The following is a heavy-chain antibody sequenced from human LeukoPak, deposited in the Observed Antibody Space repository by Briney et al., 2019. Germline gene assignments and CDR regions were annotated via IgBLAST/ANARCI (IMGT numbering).Heavy chain of an antibody. CDR2: INHSGST. CDR1: GGSIKSNNW. V-gene: IGHV4-4*02. J-gene: IGHJ4*02. Sequence: SETLSLTCAVSGGSIKSNNWWSWVRQPPGKGLEWIGEINHSGSTNYNPSLKSRVTISVDTSKNQFSLKLSSVTAADTAVYYCARPAGVRGAHIDYWGQGTLVTVSS. D-gene: IGHD3-10*01. CDR3: ARPAGVRGAHIDY.